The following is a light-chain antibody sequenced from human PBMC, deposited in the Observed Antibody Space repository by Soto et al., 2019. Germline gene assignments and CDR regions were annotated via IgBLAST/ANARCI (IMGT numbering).Light chain of an antibody. V-gene: IGKV3-11*01. J-gene: IGKJ5*01. CDR3: QQRYKWPPIT. CDR2: DGS. CDR1: ESVIRY. Sequence: EVVLTQSPATLSLSPGERATLSCRASESVIRYLAWFQQKPGQAPRLLIYDGSNRATGIPARFSGSGSGTDFTLTISSLEPEDFAVYYCQQRYKWPPITFGQGTRLEI.